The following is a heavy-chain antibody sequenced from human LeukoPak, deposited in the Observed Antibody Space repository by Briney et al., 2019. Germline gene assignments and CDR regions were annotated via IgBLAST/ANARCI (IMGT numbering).Heavy chain of an antibody. J-gene: IGHJ4*02. V-gene: IGHV3-23*01. CDR1: GFTFSNYA. CDR3: ARSDGIATAGPFDY. Sequence: GGSLRLSCGASGFTFSNYAMSWVRQAPGKGLESVSDIRSTGGTTAYADSVKGRFTISRDRSKNTLYLQMDSLRAEDTAVYYCARSDGIATAGPFDYWGQGALVTVS. CDR2: IRSTGGTT. D-gene: IGHD6-13*01.